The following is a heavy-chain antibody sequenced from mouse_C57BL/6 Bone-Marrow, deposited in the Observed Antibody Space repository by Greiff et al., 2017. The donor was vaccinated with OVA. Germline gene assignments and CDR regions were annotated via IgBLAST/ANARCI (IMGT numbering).Heavy chain of an antibody. CDR1: GYTFTSYW. D-gene: IGHD2-5*01. CDR3: ARRGNSNPFAY. CDR2: IDPSDSYT. J-gene: IGHJ3*01. V-gene: IGHV1-69*01. Sequence: VKLMESGAELVMPGASVKLSCKASGYTFTSYWMHWVKQRPGQGLEWIGEIDPSDSYTNYNQKFKGKSTLTVDKSSSTAYMQLSSLTSEDSAVYYCARRGNSNPFAYWGQGTLVTVSA.